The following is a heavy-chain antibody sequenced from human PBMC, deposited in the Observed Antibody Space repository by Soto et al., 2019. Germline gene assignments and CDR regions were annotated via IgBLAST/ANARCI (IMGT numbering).Heavy chain of an antibody. CDR3: ARSQRVAIRGYLDY. CDR2: ISGNSGST. D-gene: IGHD3-10*01. J-gene: IGHJ4*02. V-gene: IGHV3-23*01. CDR1: GFSFTSHA. Sequence: GSLRLSCAASGFSFTSHAMSWVRQAPGKGLEWVSAISGNSGSTHYAEHVKGRFTISRDSSKNTLYLQMSSLRAEDTAEYYCARSQRVAIRGYLDYWGQGILVTVYS.